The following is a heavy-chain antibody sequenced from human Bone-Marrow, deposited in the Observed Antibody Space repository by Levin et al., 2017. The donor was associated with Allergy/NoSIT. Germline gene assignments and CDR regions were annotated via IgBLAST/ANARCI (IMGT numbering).Heavy chain of an antibody. Sequence: GESLKISCAASGFTFSSYAMSWVRQAPGKGLEWVSAISGSGGSTYYADSVKGRFTISRDNSKNTLYLQMNSLRAEDTAVYYCAKDARGPYGGNSRNWFDPWGQGTLVTVSS. CDR2: ISGSGGST. V-gene: IGHV3-23*01. J-gene: IGHJ5*02. CDR3: AKDARGPYGGNSRNWFDP. D-gene: IGHD4-23*01. CDR1: GFTFSSYA.